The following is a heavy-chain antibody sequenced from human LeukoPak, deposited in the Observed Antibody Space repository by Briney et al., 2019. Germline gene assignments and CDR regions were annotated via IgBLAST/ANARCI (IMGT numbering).Heavy chain of an antibody. CDR2: IYYSGST. Sequence: SETLSLTCAVYGGSFSGYYWSWIRQPPGKGLEWIGHIYYSGSTNYNPSLKSRVTISVDPSKNQFSLKLNSVTAADTAVYYCAKTVAGYWYFDLWGRGTLVTVSS. CDR3: AKTVAGYWYFDL. D-gene: IGHD6-19*01. CDR1: GGSFSGYY. J-gene: IGHJ2*01. V-gene: IGHV4-34*01.